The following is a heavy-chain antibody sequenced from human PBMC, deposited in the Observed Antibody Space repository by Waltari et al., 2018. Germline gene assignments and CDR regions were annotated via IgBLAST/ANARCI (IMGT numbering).Heavy chain of an antibody. Sequence: QVQLQQWGAGLLKPSETLSLTCAVYGGSFSGYYWSWIRQPPGKGLEWIGEINHSGSTNYNPSLKSRVTISVDTSKNQFSLKLSSVTAADTAVYYCARRTPITIFWGGAHFDYWAQGTLVTVSS. V-gene: IGHV4-34*01. J-gene: IGHJ4*02. D-gene: IGHD3-9*01. CDR1: GGSFSGYY. CDR2: INHSGST. CDR3: ARRTPITIFWGGAHFDY.